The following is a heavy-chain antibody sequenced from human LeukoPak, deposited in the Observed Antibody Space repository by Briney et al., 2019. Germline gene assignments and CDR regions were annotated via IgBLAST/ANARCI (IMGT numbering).Heavy chain of an antibody. D-gene: IGHD3-9*01. CDR2: INHSGST. V-gene: IGHV4-39*07. CDR3: ARVIGRLRYFDWTLTPGYFDY. J-gene: IGHJ4*02. Sequence: SETLSLTCTVSGGSISSSSYYWGWLRQPPGKGLEWIGEINHSGSTNYNPSLKSRVTISVDTSKNQFSLKLSSVTAADTAVYYCARVIGRLRYFDWTLTPGYFDYWGQGTLVTVSS. CDR1: GGSISSSSYY.